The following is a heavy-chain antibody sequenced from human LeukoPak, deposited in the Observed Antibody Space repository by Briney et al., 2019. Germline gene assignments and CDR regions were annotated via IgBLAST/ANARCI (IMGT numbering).Heavy chain of an antibody. CDR3: ASEKGASSGWPYYYYYYGMDV. Sequence: SETLSLTCTVSGGSISSGGYYWSWLRQHPGTGLEWIGYIYYSGSTYYNPSLKSRVTISVDTSKNQFSLKLSSVTAADTAVYYCASEKGASSGWPYYYYYYGMDVWGQGTTVTVSS. D-gene: IGHD6-19*01. CDR1: GGSISSGGYY. CDR2: IYYSGST. J-gene: IGHJ6*02. V-gene: IGHV4-31*03.